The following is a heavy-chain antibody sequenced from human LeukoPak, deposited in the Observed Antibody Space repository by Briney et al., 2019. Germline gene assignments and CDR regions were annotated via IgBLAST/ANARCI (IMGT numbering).Heavy chain of an antibody. CDR3: ARGGASYDYVWGSYRPNNNWFDP. CDR2: INHSGST. Sequence: PSETLSLTCAVYGGSFSGYYWSWIRQPPGKGLEWIREINHSGSTNYNPSLKSRVTISVDTSKNQFSLKLSSVTAADTAVYYCARGGASYDYVWGSYRPNNNWFDPWGQGTLVTVSS. CDR1: GGSFSGYY. J-gene: IGHJ5*02. V-gene: IGHV4-34*01. D-gene: IGHD3-16*02.